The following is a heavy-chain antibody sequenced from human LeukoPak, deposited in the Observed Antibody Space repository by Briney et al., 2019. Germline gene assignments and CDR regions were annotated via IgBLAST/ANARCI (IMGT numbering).Heavy chain of an antibody. J-gene: IGHJ5*02. V-gene: IGHV1-69*13. CDR2: IIPIFGTA. D-gene: IGHD6-19*01. CDR3: ASSGLRWAETGIAVAGTYNWFDP. Sequence: GASVKVSCKASGGTFSSYAISWVRQAPGQGLEWMGGIIPIFGTANYAQKFQGRVTITADESTSTAYMELSSLRSEDTAVYYCASSGLRWAETGIAVAGTYNWFDPWGQGTLVTVSS. CDR1: GGTFSSYA.